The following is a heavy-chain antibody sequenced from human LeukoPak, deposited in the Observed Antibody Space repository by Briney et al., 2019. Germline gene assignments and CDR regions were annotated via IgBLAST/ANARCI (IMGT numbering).Heavy chain of an antibody. CDR1: GGTFSSYA. Sequence: GASVKVSCKASGGTFSSYAISWVRQAPGQGLERMGGIIPIFGTANYAQKFQGRVTITTDESTSTAYMELSSLRSEDTAVYYCASIEYYDILTGYYLPFDYWGQGTLVTVSS. CDR3: ASIEYYDILTGYYLPFDY. J-gene: IGHJ4*02. CDR2: IIPIFGTA. V-gene: IGHV1-69*05. D-gene: IGHD3-9*01.